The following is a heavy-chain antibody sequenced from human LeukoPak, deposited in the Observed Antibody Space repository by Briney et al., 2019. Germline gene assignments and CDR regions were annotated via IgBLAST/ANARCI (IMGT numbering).Heavy chain of an antibody. CDR1: GGSISSGGYY. D-gene: IGHD1-26*01. Sequence: SETLSLTCTVSGGSISSGGYYWSWIRQHPGKGLEWIGYIYYSGSTYYNPSLKSRVTISVDTSKNQFSLKLSSVTAADTAVYYCAKDFESGSYALLHLFDYWGQGTLVTVSS. CDR2: IYYSGST. J-gene: IGHJ4*02. V-gene: IGHV4-31*03. CDR3: AKDFESGSYALLHLFDY.